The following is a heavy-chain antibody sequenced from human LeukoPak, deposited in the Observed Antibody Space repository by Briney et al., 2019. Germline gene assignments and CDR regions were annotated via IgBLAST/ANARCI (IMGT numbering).Heavy chain of an antibody. CDR3: AKEANRLRYFDWGGFDP. D-gene: IGHD3-9*01. J-gene: IGHJ5*02. V-gene: IGHV3-21*04. Sequence: GGSLRLSCVASGFTFITYSMNWVRQAPGKGLEWVSSISSSSDYIYYADSVKGRFTISRDNAKNTLYLQMNSLRAEDTAVYYCAKEANRLRYFDWGGFDPWGQGTLVAVSS. CDR1: GFTFITYS. CDR2: ISSSSDYI.